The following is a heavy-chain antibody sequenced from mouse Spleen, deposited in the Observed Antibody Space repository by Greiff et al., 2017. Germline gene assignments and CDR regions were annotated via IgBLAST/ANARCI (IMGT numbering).Heavy chain of an antibody. CDR1: GYSITSGYD. J-gene: IGHJ3*01. CDR3: ARGGYGYSWFAY. V-gene: IGHV3-1*01. Sequence: EVQLQESGPGMVKPSQSLSLTCTVTGYSITSGYDWHWIRHFPGNKLEWMGYISYSGSTNYNPSLKSRISITHDTSKNHFFLKLNSVTTEDTATYYCARGGYGYSWFAYWGQGTLVTVSA. CDR2: ISYSGST. D-gene: IGHD1-2*01.